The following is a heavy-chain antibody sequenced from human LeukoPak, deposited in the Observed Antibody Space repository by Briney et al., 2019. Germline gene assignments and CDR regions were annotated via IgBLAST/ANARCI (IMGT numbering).Heavy chain of an antibody. CDR1: GFTFSSYG. Sequence: PGRSLRLSCAASGFTFSSYGMHWVRQAPGKGLEWVAVIWYDGSNKYYADSVKGRFTISRDNSKNTLYLQMNSLRAEDTAVYYCARGHPPFPVCSAGSCYLTTDYWGQGTLVTVSS. V-gene: IGHV3-33*01. CDR3: ARGHPPFPVCSAGSCYLTTDY. CDR2: IWYDGSNK. J-gene: IGHJ4*02. D-gene: IGHD2-15*01.